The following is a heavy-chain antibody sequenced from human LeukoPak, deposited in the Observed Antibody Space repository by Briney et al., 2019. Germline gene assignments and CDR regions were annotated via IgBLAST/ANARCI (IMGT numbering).Heavy chain of an antibody. D-gene: IGHD6-13*01. J-gene: IGHJ5*02. V-gene: IGHV3-33*06. CDR1: GFTFSTFG. Sequence: PGRSLRLSCDTSGFTFSTFGMHWVRQAPGGGLEWVAVVWYDGNIKFYADSVKGRFTISRDNSKNTLYLQMNSLRAEDTAVYYCAKNRIAAAGPPWGQGTLVTVSS. CDR3: AKNRIAAAGPP. CDR2: VWYDGNIK.